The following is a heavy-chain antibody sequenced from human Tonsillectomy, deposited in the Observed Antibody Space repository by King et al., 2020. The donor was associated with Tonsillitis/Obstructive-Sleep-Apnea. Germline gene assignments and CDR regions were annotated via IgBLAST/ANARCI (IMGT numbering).Heavy chain of an antibody. CDR1: VGSFSGYY. Sequence: VQLQQWGAGLLKPSDTLSLTCAVYVGSFSGYYWSWIRQPPGKGLEWIGEINHSGSTNYNPSLKSRVTISADTSKNQFSLKLSSVTAADTAVYYCARGGDYGDYGDIWGQGTMVTVSS. CDR3: ARGGDYGDYGDI. D-gene: IGHD4-17*01. CDR2: INHSGST. J-gene: IGHJ3*02. V-gene: IGHV4-34*01.